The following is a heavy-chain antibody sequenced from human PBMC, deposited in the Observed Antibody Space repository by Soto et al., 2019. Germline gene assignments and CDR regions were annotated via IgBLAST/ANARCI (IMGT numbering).Heavy chain of an antibody. CDR1: GFTFSSYA. CDR2: ISYDGSNK. J-gene: IGHJ4*02. Sequence: ESGGGVVQPGRSLRLSCAASGFTFSSYAMHWVRQAPGKGLEWVAVISYDGSNKYYADSVKGRFTISRDNSKNTLYLQMDSLRAEDTAVYYCARDLRKGEFDYWGQGTLVIVSS. CDR3: ARDLRKGEFDY. V-gene: IGHV3-30-3*01. D-gene: IGHD3-10*01.